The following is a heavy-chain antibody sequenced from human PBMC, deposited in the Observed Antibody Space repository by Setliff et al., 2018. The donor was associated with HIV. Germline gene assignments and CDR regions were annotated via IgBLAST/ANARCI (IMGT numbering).Heavy chain of an antibody. Sequence: SETLSLTCAVYGGSFSSHYWSWIRQPPGKGLEWIGEINHIGNTNCIPSLKSRHTISVDTSKNHFSLILSSVPAADTAVYYCASRLAVAGVYWYFELWGRGTLVTVSS. D-gene: IGHD6-19*01. CDR1: GGSFSSHY. J-gene: IGHJ2*01. CDR3: ASRLAVAGVYWYFEL. V-gene: IGHV4-34*01. CDR2: INHIGNT.